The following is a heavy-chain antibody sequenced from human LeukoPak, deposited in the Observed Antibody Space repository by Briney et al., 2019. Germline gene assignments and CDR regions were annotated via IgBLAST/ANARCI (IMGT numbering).Heavy chain of an antibody. CDR1: GFTFSINS. Sequence: GRSLRLSCAASGFTFSINSMNWVRQAPGKGLEWVSSITSSSSYIYYADAVKGRFTISRDNAKNLLYLQMNSLRAEDTAVYYCAREGYNSFDYWGQGTLVTVSS. J-gene: IGHJ4*02. CDR2: ITSSSSYI. CDR3: AREGYNSFDY. V-gene: IGHV3-21*06. D-gene: IGHD5-24*01.